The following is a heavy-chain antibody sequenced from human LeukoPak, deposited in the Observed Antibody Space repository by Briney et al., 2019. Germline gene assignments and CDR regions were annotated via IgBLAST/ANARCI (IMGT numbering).Heavy chain of an antibody. D-gene: IGHD2-15*01. CDR2: INPSGGST. Sequence: GASVKVSCKASGYTFTSYYMRWVRQAPGQGLEWMGIINPSGGSTSCAQKFQGRVTMTRDTSTSTVYMELSSLRSEDTAVYYCARDPRYCSGGSCYNFRFDPWGQGTLVTVSS. CDR1: GYTFTSYY. V-gene: IGHV1-46*01. CDR3: ARDPRYCSGGSCYNFRFDP. J-gene: IGHJ5*02.